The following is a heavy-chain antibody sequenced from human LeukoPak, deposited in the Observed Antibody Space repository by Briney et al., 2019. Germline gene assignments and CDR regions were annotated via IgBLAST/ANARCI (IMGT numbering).Heavy chain of an antibody. Sequence: ASVKVSCKASGYTFTTYDLNWVRQATGQGLEWMGWMNPNIGNTGYAQKFQGRVTMTRNTSISTAYMELNNLTSEDTAVYYCARRIRGAPTDHWGQGTLVTVSS. CDR3: ARRIRGAPTDH. D-gene: IGHD3-10*01. V-gene: IGHV1-8*01. J-gene: IGHJ4*02. CDR2: MNPNIGNT. CDR1: GYTFTTYD.